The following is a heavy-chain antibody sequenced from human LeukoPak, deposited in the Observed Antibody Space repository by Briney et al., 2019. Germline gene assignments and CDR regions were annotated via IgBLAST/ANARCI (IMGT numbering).Heavy chain of an antibody. Sequence: SQTLSLTCTVSGGSISSGDYYWSWIRQPPGKGLEWIGYIYYSGSTYYNPSLKSRVTISVDTSKNQFSLKLSSVTAADTAVYYCAEGAYCGGDCYYDWFDPWGQGTLVTVSS. CDR2: IYYSGST. J-gene: IGHJ5*02. CDR1: GGSISSGDYY. V-gene: IGHV4-30-4*08. CDR3: AEGAYCGGDCYYDWFDP. D-gene: IGHD2-21*01.